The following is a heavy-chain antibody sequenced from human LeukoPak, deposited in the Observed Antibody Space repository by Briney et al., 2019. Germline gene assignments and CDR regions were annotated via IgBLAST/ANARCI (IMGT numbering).Heavy chain of an antibody. Sequence: GESLKISCKGSGYRSTNYWIAWVRQLPGKGLEWMGTIYPGDSDTRYSPSFQGQVTFSADKSISTAYLQWDSLRASDTATYYCASSRYYYDSSGHLFHYWGQGTLVTVSS. CDR3: ASSRYYYDSSGHLFHY. V-gene: IGHV5-51*01. D-gene: IGHD3-22*01. CDR1: GYRSTNYW. CDR2: IYPGDSDT. J-gene: IGHJ4*02.